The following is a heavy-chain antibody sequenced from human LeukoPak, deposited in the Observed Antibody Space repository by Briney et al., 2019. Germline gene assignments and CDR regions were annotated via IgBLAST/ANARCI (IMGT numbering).Heavy chain of an antibody. V-gene: IGHV1-69*01. Sequence: GSSVKVSCKASGGTFSSYAISWVRQAPGQGLEWMGGIIPIFGTANYAQKFQGRVTITADESTSTAYMELSSLRSEDTAVYYCASDLERDGYNMPETPWGQGTLVTVSS. CDR3: ASDLERDGYNMPETP. D-gene: IGHD5-24*01. CDR1: GGTFSSYA. J-gene: IGHJ5*02. CDR2: IIPIFGTA.